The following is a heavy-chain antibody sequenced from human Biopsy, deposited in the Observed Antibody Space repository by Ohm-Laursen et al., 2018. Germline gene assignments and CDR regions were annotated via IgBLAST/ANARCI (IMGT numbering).Heavy chain of an antibody. J-gene: IGHJ4*02. CDR2: INCKTGAS. Sequence: GSSVKVSCNASSYTFTDYNIHWMRQAPGQGLEWLGYINCKTGASNYAQKFQGTVTITRDTSISTAYLALGSLRSADTAIYYCARDPLNGHKHFDYWGQGSLVTVSS. CDR1: SYTFTDYN. CDR3: ARDPLNGHKHFDY. D-gene: IGHD2-8*01. V-gene: IGHV1-2*02.